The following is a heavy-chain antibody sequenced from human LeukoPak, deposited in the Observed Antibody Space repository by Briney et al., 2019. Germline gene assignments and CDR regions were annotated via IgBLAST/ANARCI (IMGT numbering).Heavy chain of an antibody. D-gene: IGHD2-8*01. Sequence: GGSLRLSCAASGFTFSSSWMTWVRQAPGRGLEWVASIREDGSEKTSVDSVKGRFTISRDNAKNSLYLQMDSLRAEDTAVYYCARGPTNGQAFDYWGQGTLVSVSS. V-gene: IGHV3-7*01. CDR2: IREDGSEK. CDR1: GFTFSSSW. J-gene: IGHJ4*02. CDR3: ARGPTNGQAFDY.